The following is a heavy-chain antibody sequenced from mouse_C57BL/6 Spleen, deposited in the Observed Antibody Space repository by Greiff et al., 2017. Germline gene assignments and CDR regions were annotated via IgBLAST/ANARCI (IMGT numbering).Heavy chain of an antibody. J-gene: IGHJ4*01. CDR1: GFSFNTYA. CDR2: IRSKSNNYAT. Sequence: EVQVVESGGGLVQPKGSLKLSCAASGFSFNTYAMNWVRQAPGKGLEWVARIRSKSNNYATYYADSVKDRFTISRDDSESMLYLQMNNLKTEDTAMYYCVRQYYYGSSYGYAMDYWGQGTSVTVSS. CDR3: VRQYYYGSSYGYAMDY. D-gene: IGHD1-1*01. V-gene: IGHV10-1*01.